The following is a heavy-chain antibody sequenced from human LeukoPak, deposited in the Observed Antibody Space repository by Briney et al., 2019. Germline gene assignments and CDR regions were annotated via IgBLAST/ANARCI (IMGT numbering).Heavy chain of an antibody. CDR2: INPNSGGT. V-gene: IGHV1-2*02. Sequence: ASVKVSCKASGYTFTGYYMHWVRQAPGQGLEWMGWINPNSGGTNYAQKFQGRVTMTTDTSTSTAYMELRSLRSDDTAVYYCARDQRYYGSGSYSLGTSGYWGQGTLVTVSS. J-gene: IGHJ4*02. D-gene: IGHD3-10*01. CDR1: GYTFTGYY. CDR3: ARDQRYYGSGSYSLGTSGY.